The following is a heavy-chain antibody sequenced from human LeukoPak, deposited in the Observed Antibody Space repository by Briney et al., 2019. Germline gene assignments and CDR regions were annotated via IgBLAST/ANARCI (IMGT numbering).Heavy chain of an antibody. D-gene: IGHD1-26*01. Sequence: ASVKVSCKVSGYTFTDYYMHWVQQAPGKGLEWMGLVDPEDGETIYAEKFQGRVTITADTSTDTAYMELSSLRSEDTAVYCCATLGIVGASNFDYWGQGTLVTVSS. CDR1: GYTFTDYY. V-gene: IGHV1-69-2*01. CDR3: ATLGIVGASNFDY. CDR2: VDPEDGET. J-gene: IGHJ4*02.